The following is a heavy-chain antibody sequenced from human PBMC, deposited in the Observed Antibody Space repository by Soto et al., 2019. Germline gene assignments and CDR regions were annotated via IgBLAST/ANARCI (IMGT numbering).Heavy chain of an antibody. J-gene: IGHJ5*02. CDR2: FDPEDGET. D-gene: IGHD6-13*01. CDR3: ATVLIAAAGTVLEYWFDP. Sequence: GASVKVSCKVSGYTLTELSMHWVRQAPGKGLEWMGGFDPEDGETIYAQKFQGRVTMTEDTSTDTAYMELSSLRSEDTAVYYYATVLIAAAGTVLEYWFDPWGQGTLVTVSS. V-gene: IGHV1-24*01. CDR1: GYTLTELS.